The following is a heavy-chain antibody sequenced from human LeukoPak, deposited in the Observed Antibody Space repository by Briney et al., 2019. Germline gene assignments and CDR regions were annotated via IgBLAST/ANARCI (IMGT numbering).Heavy chain of an antibody. CDR3: ARGGFRWTGDLYYYYYMDV. D-gene: IGHD3/OR15-3a*01. V-gene: IGHV1-69*01. Sequence: PVKVSCKASGGTFSSYAISWVRQAPGQGLEWMGGIIPIFGTANYAQKFQGRVTITADESTSTAYMELSSLRSEDTAVYYCARGGFRWTGDLYYYYYMDVWGKGTTVTVSS. CDR1: GGTFSSYA. J-gene: IGHJ6*03. CDR2: IIPIFGTA.